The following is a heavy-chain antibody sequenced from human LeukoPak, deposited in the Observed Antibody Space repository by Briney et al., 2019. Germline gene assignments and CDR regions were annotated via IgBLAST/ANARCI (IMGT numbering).Heavy chain of an antibody. V-gene: IGHV3-30*18. J-gene: IGHJ4*02. CDR3: AKDLSGSHTY. CDR2: ISYDGSNK. Sequence: GGSPRLSCAASGLTFCSYVMHWVRQAPGKRLEWVAVISYDGSNKYYADSVKGRFTISRDNSKNTLYLQMNSLRAEDTAVYYCAKDLSGSHTYWGQGTLVTVSS. CDR1: GLTFCSYV. D-gene: IGHD1-26*01.